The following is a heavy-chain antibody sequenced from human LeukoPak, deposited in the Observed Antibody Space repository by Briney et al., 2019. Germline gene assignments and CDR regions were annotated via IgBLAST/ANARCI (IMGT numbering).Heavy chain of an antibody. Sequence: SETLSLTCTVSGGAISSYYWSWIRQPPGKGLEWIGYIYYSGSTNYNPSLKSRVTISVDTSKNQFSLKLNSVTAADTAVYYCARDPRGGTSRDNWFDPWGQGTLVTVSS. D-gene: IGHD1-1*01. CDR3: ARDPRGGTSRDNWFDP. CDR1: GGAISSYY. CDR2: IYYSGST. J-gene: IGHJ5*02. V-gene: IGHV4-59*01.